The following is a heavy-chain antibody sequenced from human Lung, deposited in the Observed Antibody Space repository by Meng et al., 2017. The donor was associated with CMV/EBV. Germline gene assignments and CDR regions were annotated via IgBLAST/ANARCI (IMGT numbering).Heavy chain of an antibody. CDR2: IYYSGST. CDR1: GGSISSSSYY. V-gene: IGHV4-39*07. Sequence: ESLKISCTVSGGSISSSSYYWGWIRQPPGKGLEWIGSIYYSGSTYYNPSLKSRVTISVDTSKNQFSLKLSSVTAADTAVYYCARARDCSSTSCYDSVFWGQGTLVTVSS. J-gene: IGHJ4*02. D-gene: IGHD2-2*01. CDR3: ARARDCSSTSCYDSVF.